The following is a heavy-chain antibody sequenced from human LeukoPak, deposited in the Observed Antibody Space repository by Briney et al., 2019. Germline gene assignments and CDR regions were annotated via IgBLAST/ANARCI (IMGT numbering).Heavy chain of an antibody. CDR2: ISGSGDST. Sequence: GGSLRLSCEASGFTFSAYAMTWVRQAPGKGLEWVSAISGSGDSTYSTDSMKGRFTISRDNSKNTLYLQMNSLRAEDTAVYYCAKKVPANWGSYFDYWGQGTLVTVSS. D-gene: IGHD7-27*01. J-gene: IGHJ4*02. CDR3: AKKVPANWGSYFDY. V-gene: IGHV3-23*01. CDR1: GFTFSAYA.